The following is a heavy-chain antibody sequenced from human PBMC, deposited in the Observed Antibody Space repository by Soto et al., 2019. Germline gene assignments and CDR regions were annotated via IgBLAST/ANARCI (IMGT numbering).Heavy chain of an antibody. V-gene: IGHV3-48*02. J-gene: IGHJ4*02. CDR2: ISSSSSTI. CDR3: AREGDSSSWYVSGVFVY. Sequence: EVQLVESGGGLVQPGGSLRLSCAASGFTFSSYSMNWVRQAPGKGLEWVSYISSSSSTIYYADSVKGRFTISRDNAKNSLYRQMNSLRDEDTAVYYCAREGDSSSWYVSGVFVYWGQGTLVTVSS. CDR1: GFTFSSYS. D-gene: IGHD6-13*01.